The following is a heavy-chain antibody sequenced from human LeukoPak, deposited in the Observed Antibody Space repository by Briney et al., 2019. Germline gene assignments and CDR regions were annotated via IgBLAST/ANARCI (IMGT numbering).Heavy chain of an antibody. CDR3: ARALWFGETFPAY. CDR1: GFSFSTYG. D-gene: IGHD3-10*01. V-gene: IGHV3-30*02. CDR2: IRYDGSNK. J-gene: IGHJ4*02. Sequence: GALRLSCAASGFSFSTYGMHWVRQAPGKGLEWVAFIRYDGSNKYYADSVKGRFTISRDNSKNTLYLQMNSLRAEDTAVYYCARALWFGETFPAYWGQGTLVTVSS.